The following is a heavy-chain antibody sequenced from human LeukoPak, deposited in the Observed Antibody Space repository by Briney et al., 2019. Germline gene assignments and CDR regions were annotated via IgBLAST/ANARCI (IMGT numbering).Heavy chain of an antibody. CDR3: AREWIQVYYFDY. V-gene: IGHV4-61*02. J-gene: IGHJ4*02. CDR1: GGSISSGSYY. D-gene: IGHD5-18*01. CDR2: IYTSGST. Sequence: SETLSLTCTLSGGSISSGSYYWSWIRQPAGKGLEWIGRIYTSGSTNYNPSLKSRVTISVDTSKNQFSLKLSSVTAADTAVYYCAREWIQVYYFDYWGQGTLVTVSS.